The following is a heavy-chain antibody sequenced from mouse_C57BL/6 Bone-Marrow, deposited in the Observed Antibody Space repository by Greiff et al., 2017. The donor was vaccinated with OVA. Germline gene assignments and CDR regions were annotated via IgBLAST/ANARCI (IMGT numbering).Heavy chain of an antibody. CDR3: AREGVWLRRCAMDY. Sequence: VQLQQPGAELVKPGASVKLSCKASGYTFTSYWMHWVKQRPGQGLEWIGMIHPNSGSTNYNEKFKSKATLTVDKSSSTAYMQLSSLTSEDSAVYYCAREGVWLRRCAMDYWGQGTSVTVSS. CDR2: IHPNSGST. J-gene: IGHJ4*01. D-gene: IGHD2-2*01. CDR1: GYTFTSYW. V-gene: IGHV1-64*01.